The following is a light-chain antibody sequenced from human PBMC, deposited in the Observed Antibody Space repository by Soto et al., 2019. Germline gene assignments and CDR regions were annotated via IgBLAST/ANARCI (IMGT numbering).Light chain of an antibody. CDR2: DAS. V-gene: IGKV3-11*01. J-gene: IGKJ5*01. Sequence: VLTQSPDPLSLSPGERATLSCRASQRVNSRFFAWYQQKPGQAPRLLIYDASYRATGIPARFSGSGSGTDFILTISSLEPEDFAIYYCQQRSNWITFGQGTRLEI. CDR3: QQRSNWIT. CDR1: QRVNSRF.